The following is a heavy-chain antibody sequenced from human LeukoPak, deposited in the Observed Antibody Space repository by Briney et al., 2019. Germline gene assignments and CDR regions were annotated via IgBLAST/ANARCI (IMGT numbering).Heavy chain of an antibody. D-gene: IGHD6-19*01. CDR3: ARARRAGVDY. V-gene: IGHV4-59*01. J-gene: IGHJ4*02. CDR2: IYYSGST. Sequence: SETLSLTCTVSGGSISSYYWSWIRQPPGKGLEWIWYIYYSGSTNYNPSLKSRVTISVDTSKNQFSLKLSSVTAADTAVYYCARARRAGVDYWGQGTLVTVSS. CDR1: GGSISSYY.